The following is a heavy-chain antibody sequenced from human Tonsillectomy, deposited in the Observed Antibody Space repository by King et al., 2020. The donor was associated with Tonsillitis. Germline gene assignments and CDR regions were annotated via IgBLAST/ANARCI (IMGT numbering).Heavy chain of an antibody. J-gene: IGHJ4*02. Sequence: VQLVESGGGVVQTGRSLRLSCAASGFTFSSYAMHWVRQAPGKGLEWGAVISYDGSNKYYADSVKGRFTISRDNSKNTLYLQMNSLRVEDTAVYYCAREDWYYVDYWGQGTLVTVSS. CDR1: GFTFSSYA. D-gene: IGHD3-9*01. V-gene: IGHV3-30*01. CDR2: ISYDGSNK. CDR3: AREDWYYVDY.